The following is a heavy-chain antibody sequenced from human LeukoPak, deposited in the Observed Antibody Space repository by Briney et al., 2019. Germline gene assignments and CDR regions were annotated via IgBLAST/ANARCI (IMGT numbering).Heavy chain of an antibody. Sequence: SEALSLTCTVAGGSISSSSYYWGWIRQPPGKGLEWIGSIHYSGSTYYNPSLKSRVTISVDTSKNQFSLKLSSVTAADTAVYYCAREVEMATGSYFDYWGQGTLVTVSS. CDR1: GGSISSSSYY. D-gene: IGHD5-24*01. J-gene: IGHJ4*02. CDR3: AREVEMATGSYFDY. CDR2: IHYSGST. V-gene: IGHV4-39*07.